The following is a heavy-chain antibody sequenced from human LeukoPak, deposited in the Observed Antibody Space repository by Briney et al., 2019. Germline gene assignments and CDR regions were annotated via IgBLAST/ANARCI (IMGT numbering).Heavy chain of an antibody. CDR2: ISPSSGT. CDR1: GFTFSSYA. V-gene: IGHV3-23*01. CDR3: ARPQSSSGYYWPFDD. Sequence: PGGSLRLSCAASGFTFSSYAMRWVRQAPGKGLEWVSAISPSSGTFYADSVKGRFTISRDNSKNTLYLQMNSLRAEDTAVYYCARPQSSSGYYWPFDDWGQGTLVTVSS. J-gene: IGHJ4*02. D-gene: IGHD3-22*01.